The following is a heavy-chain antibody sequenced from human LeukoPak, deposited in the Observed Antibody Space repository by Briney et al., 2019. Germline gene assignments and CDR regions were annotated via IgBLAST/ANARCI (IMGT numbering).Heavy chain of an antibody. CDR1: GYTFTSYG. Sequence: GASVTVSCKASGYTFTSYGISWVRQAPGQGLEWMGWISAYNGNTNYARKLQGRVTMTTDTSTSTAYMELRSLRSDDTAVYYCARGRRIVGATNFDYWGQGTLVTVSS. J-gene: IGHJ4*02. CDR2: ISAYNGNT. V-gene: IGHV1-18*01. D-gene: IGHD1-26*01. CDR3: ARGRRIVGATNFDY.